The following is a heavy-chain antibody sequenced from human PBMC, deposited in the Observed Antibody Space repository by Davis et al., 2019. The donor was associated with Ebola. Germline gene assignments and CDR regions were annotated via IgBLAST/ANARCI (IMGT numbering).Heavy chain of an antibody. CDR1: GGSFSSHP. CDR2: IIPIFDTP. J-gene: IGHJ4*02. CDR3: ARDFDEGNYYFDY. D-gene: IGHD3-9*01. Sequence: SVKVSCKTSGGSFSSHPISWVRQAPRQGLEWMGGIIPIFDTPHYAQKFQGRITITADASTSTAYMELSSLRSEDTATYSCARDFDEGNYYFDYWGPGTPVTVSS. V-gene: IGHV1-69*13.